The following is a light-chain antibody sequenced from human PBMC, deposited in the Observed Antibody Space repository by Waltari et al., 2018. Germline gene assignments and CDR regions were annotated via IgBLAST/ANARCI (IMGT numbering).Light chain of an antibody. CDR3: QVWDSSSDHVL. CDR2: EDT. J-gene: IGLJ3*02. CDR1: NIGTYS. V-gene: IGLV3-21*02. Sequence: SYVVTQPPAVSVAPGQTARITCGGNNIGTYSVHWFQQKPGQAPVLVGYEDTDRPSGIPERLSGSNSENTATLTISRVEAGDEADFYCQVWDSSSDHVLFGGGTKLTVL.